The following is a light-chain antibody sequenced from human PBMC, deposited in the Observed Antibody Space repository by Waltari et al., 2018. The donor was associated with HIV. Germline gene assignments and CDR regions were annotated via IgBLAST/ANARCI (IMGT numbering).Light chain of an antibody. V-gene: IGKV3-15*01. J-gene: IGKJ2*01. CDR1: QSVSTN. Sequence: VMTQSPATLSVSPGERATLSCRASQSVSTNLAWYQQKPGQAPRLPARFSGSGSGTEFILTISSLQSEDFAVYYCQQYNNWPPNTFGQGTKLEIK. CDR3: QQYNNWPPNT.